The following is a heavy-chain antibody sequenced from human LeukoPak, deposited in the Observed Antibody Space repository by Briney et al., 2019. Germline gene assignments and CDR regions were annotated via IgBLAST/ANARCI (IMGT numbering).Heavy chain of an antibody. V-gene: IGHV4-4*07. CDR3: ERDALIEADLDY. CDR1: GGSISNYY. Sequence: SETLSLTCTVSGGSISNYYWTWIRQPAGKGLEWIGRIYTRGSTNYNPSLKSRVTISVDTSKNQFSLKLSSVTAADTAVYYCERDALIEADLDYWGQGTLVTVSS. D-gene: IGHD6-13*01. J-gene: IGHJ4*02. CDR2: IYTRGST.